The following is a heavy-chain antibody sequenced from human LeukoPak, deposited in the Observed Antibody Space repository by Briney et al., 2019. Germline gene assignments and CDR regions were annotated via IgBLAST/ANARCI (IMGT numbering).Heavy chain of an antibody. V-gene: IGHV1-2*02. CDR2: INPTSGGT. CDR3: ARLAVFPL. D-gene: IGHD3-3*01. J-gene: IGHJ4*02. CDR1: GYTFIDYY. Sequence: GASVEVSCKASGYTFIDYYIYWMRQAPGQGLEWMGWINPTSGGTNYAQKFQGRVTMTRDTSISTAYMELSGLRSDGTAVYYCARLAVFPLWGQGTLVTVSS.